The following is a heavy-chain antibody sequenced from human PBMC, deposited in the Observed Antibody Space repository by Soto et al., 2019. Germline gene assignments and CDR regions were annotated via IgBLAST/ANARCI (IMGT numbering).Heavy chain of an antibody. Sequence: PGGSLRLSCVASGFRFSGYTMSWVRQAPGKGLEWVSGIRDSGDPTYYADSVKGRFTTSRDNSKNTLYLQINSLRVEDTAVYYCAKDMTGYSSFFGAWGQGTLVPVSS. CDR2: IRDSGDPT. D-gene: IGHD6-19*01. J-gene: IGHJ5*02. CDR3: AKDMTGYSSFFGA. CDR1: GFRFSGYT. V-gene: IGHV3-23*01.